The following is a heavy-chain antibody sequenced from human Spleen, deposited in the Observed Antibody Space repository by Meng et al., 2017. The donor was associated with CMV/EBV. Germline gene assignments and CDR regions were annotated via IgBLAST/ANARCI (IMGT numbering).Heavy chain of an antibody. V-gene: IGHV4-34*01. Sequence: GSFSGYYWSWIRQPPGKGLEWIGEINHSGSTNYNPSLKSRVTISVDTSKNQFSLKLSSVTAADTAVYYCARGLLITIFGVVIRRWFDPWGQGTLVTVS. CDR2: INHSGST. CDR3: ARGLLITIFGVVIRRWFDP. CDR1: GSFSGYY. D-gene: IGHD3-3*01. J-gene: IGHJ5*02.